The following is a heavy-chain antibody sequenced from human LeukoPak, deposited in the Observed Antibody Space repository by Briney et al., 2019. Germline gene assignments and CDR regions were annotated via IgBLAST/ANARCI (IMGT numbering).Heavy chain of an antibody. V-gene: IGHV3-7*01. CDR3: AREGLRYFDWTTNDY. D-gene: IGHD3-9*01. Sequence: GGSLRLSCAASGFTFSSYWMSWVRQAPGKGLEWVANIKQDGSEKYYVDSVKGRFTISRDNAKNSLYLQMNSLRAEDTAEYYCAREGLRYFDWTTNDYWGQGTLVTVSS. CDR1: GFTFSSYW. CDR2: IKQDGSEK. J-gene: IGHJ4*02.